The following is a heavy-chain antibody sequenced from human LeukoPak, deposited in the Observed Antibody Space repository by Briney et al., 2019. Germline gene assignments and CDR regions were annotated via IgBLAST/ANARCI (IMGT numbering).Heavy chain of an antibody. Sequence: GGSLRLSCAASGFTFSSYTMSWVRQAPGKGLEWVSAISGSGGSTYYADSVKGRFTISRDNSKNTLYLQMNSLRAEDTAVYYCARSAAAGTDAFDIWGQGTMVTVSS. J-gene: IGHJ3*02. CDR1: GFTFSSYT. V-gene: IGHV3-23*01. CDR3: ARSAAAGTDAFDI. CDR2: ISGSGGST. D-gene: IGHD6-13*01.